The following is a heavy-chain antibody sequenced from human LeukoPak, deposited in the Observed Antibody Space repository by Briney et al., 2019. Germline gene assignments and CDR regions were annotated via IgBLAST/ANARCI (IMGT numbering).Heavy chain of an antibody. J-gene: IGHJ4*02. CDR2: ISAYNGHT. Sequence: GASVKVSCKASGYTFTSYGISWVRQAPGQGLEWMGWISAYNGHTNSAQKLQGRVTMTTDTSTSTAYMELRSLRSDDTAVYYCGQASKVIDYWGQGTLVTVSS. CDR3: GQASKVIDY. V-gene: IGHV1-18*01. CDR1: GYTFTSYG.